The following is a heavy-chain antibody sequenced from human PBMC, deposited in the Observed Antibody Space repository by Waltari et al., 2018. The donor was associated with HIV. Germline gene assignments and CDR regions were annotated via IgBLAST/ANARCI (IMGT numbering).Heavy chain of an antibody. CDR3: ARGGHCSGISCYTGDYSYGLDV. D-gene: IGHD2-2*02. CDR1: GFTFSSHW. Sequence: EVQLVESGGGLVQPGGSLRLSCAASGFTFSSHWIHWVRPAPGKGLVWVSLINNDGISTSYADSVKGLFTISRDNAKNTLYLQMNSLRAEDTAVYYCARGGHCSGISCYTGDYSYGLDVWGQGTTVTVSS. CDR2: INNDGIST. V-gene: IGHV3-74*01. J-gene: IGHJ6*02.